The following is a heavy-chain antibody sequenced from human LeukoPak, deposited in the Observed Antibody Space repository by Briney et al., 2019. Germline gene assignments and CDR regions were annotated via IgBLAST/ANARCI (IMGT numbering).Heavy chain of an antibody. J-gene: IGHJ3*02. CDR2: ISGSGGST. Sequence: PGGSLRLSCAASGFTFSSYAMSWVRQAPRKGLEWVSAISGSGGSTYYADSVKGRFTISRDNSKNTLYLQMNSLRAEDTAVYYCARVMYNWNDVGAFDIWGQGTMVTVSS. D-gene: IGHD1-1*01. V-gene: IGHV3-23*01. CDR3: ARVMYNWNDVGAFDI. CDR1: GFTFSSYA.